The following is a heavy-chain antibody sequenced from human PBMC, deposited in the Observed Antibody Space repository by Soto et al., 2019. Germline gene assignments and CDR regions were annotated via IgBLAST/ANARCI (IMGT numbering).Heavy chain of an antibody. CDR3: GRGRGSYSFDY. Sequence: EVQLLESGGGLVQPGGSLRLSCEASGFSFSGYAMNWVRQAPGKGLEWVSSISGSGTTTYYADSVKGRFTIARDNSKNTLYLQMHSLRAEASAVYYGGRGRGSYSFDYWGQGTLITVSS. D-gene: IGHD3-16*01. V-gene: IGHV3-23*01. J-gene: IGHJ4*02. CDR2: ISGSGTTT. CDR1: GFSFSGYA.